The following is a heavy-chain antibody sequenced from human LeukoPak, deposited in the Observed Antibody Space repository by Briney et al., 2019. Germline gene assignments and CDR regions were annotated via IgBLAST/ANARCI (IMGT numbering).Heavy chain of an antibody. CDR2: IIPIFGTA. D-gene: IGHD3-3*01. V-gene: IGHV1-69*01. Sequence: SVKVSCKASGGTFSSYAISWVRQAPGQGLEWMGGIIPIFGTANYAQKFQGRVTITADESTSTAYMELSSLRSEDTAVYYCARTRVTIFGVVISNHYYNYMDVWGKGTTVTISS. J-gene: IGHJ6*03. CDR1: GGTFSSYA. CDR3: ARTRVTIFGVVISNHYYNYMDV.